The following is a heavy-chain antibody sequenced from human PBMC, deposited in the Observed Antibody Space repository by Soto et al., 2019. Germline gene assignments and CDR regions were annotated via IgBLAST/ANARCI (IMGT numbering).Heavy chain of an antibody. CDR2: ISYDGSNK. D-gene: IGHD3-10*01. CDR3: AKGSGPGGFGGDYYYYMDV. CDR1: GFTFSSYG. J-gene: IGHJ6*03. V-gene: IGHV3-30*18. Sequence: GGSLRLSCAASGFTFSSYGMHWVRQAPGKGLEWVAVISYDGSNKYYADSVKGRFTISRDNSKNTLYLQMNSLRAEDTAVYYCAKGSGPGGFGGDYYYYMDVWGKGTTVTVSS.